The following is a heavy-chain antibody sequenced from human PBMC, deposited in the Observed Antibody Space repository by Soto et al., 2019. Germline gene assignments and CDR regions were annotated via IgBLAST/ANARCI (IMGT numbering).Heavy chain of an antibody. J-gene: IGHJ2*01. Sequence: QVQLVQSGAEVKKPGSSVKVSCKASGGTFSSYAISWVRQAPGQGLEWMGGIIPIFGTANYAQKFQGRVTITADESTSTAYMELSSLRSEDTAVYYCASNSINYGGNSIRGGWYCDLWGRGTLVTVSS. D-gene: IGHD4-17*01. CDR3: ASNSINYGGNSIRGGWYCDL. CDR2: IIPIFGTA. V-gene: IGHV1-69*01. CDR1: GGTFSSYA.